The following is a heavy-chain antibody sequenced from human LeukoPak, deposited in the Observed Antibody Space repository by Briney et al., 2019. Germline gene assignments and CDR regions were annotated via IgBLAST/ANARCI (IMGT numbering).Heavy chain of an antibody. CDR3: AKGVVAATNAAYYGMDV. J-gene: IGHJ6*02. Sequence: GRSLRLSCAASGFTFSNYGMHWVRQAPGKGLEWVAVISYDESDKYYADSVKGRFTISRDNSKNTLYLQMNSMRPEDTAVYYCAKGVVAATNAAYYGMDVWGQGTTVTVSS. CDR2: ISYDESDK. CDR1: GFTFSNYG. D-gene: IGHD2-15*01. V-gene: IGHV3-30*18.